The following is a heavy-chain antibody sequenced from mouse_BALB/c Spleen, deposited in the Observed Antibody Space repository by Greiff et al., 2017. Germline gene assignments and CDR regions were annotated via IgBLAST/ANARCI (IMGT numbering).Heavy chain of an antibody. CDR3: ARGEYDYDGSWFAY. Sequence: EVKVEESGPSLVKPSQTLSLTCSVTGDSITSGYWNWIRKFPGNKLEYMGYISYSGSTYYNPSLKSRISITRDTSKNQYYLQLNSVTTEDTATYYCARGEYDYDGSWFAYWGQGTLVTVSA. V-gene: IGHV3-8*02. J-gene: IGHJ3*01. CDR2: ISYSGST. D-gene: IGHD2-4*01. CDR1: GDSITSGY.